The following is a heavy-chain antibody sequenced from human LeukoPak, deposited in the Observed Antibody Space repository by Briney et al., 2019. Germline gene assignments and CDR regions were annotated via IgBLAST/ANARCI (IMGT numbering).Heavy chain of an antibody. J-gene: IGHJ4*02. Sequence: GGSLRLSCAASGFTFSTYGMSWVRQAPGKGLEWVSSISDSGCSTYYADSVKGRFTISRDNSKNMLYLQMNSLRAEDTAVYYCAKGDTTWELPHDYWGQGTLVTVSS. CDR1: GFTFSTYG. D-gene: IGHD1-26*01. CDR2: ISDSGCST. V-gene: IGHV3-23*01. CDR3: AKGDTTWELPHDY.